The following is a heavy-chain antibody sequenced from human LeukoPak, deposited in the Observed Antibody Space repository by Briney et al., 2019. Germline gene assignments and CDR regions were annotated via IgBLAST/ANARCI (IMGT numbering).Heavy chain of an antibody. CDR2: IIPIFGTA. CDR1: GGTFSIYA. V-gene: IGHV1-69*13. J-gene: IGHJ6*02. D-gene: IGHD2-2*01. CDR3: ARDPTYCSSTSCHVIYYYYGMDV. Sequence: SVTVSFTSSGGTFSIYAISWVRHAPGQGLEWMGVIIPIFGTANYAQKFQGRVTITADESTSTAYMELSSLRSEDTAVYYCARDPTYCSSTSCHVIYYYYGMDVWGQGTTVTVSS.